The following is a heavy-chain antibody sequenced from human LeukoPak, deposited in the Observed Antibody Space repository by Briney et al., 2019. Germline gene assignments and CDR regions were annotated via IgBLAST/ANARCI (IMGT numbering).Heavy chain of an antibody. D-gene: IGHD6-19*01. CDR2: ISGSGGST. CDR1: GFTFSSYA. CDR3: AKDGGSGPLTHFDY. Sequence: GSLRLSCAASGFTFSSYAMSWVRQAPGKGLEWVSAISGSGGSTYYADSVKGRFTISRDNSKKTLYLQMNSLRAEDTAVYYCAKDGGSGPLTHFDYWGQGTLVTVSS. V-gene: IGHV3-23*01. J-gene: IGHJ4*02.